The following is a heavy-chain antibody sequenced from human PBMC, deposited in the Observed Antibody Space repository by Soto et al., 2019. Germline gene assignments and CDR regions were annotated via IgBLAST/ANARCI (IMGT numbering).Heavy chain of an antibody. V-gene: IGHV3-30*18. D-gene: IGHD3-16*02. CDR2: ISYDGSNK. J-gene: IGHJ6*02. CDR1: GFTFSSYG. Sequence: QVQLVESGGGVVQPGRSLRLSCAASGFTFSSYGMHWVRQAPGKGLEWVAVISYDGSNKYYADSVKGRFTISRDNSKNTLYLQMNSLRAEDTAVYYCAKDLGDILWGRIRYYSYGMDVWGQGTTVTVSS. CDR3: AKDLGDILWGRIRYYSYGMDV.